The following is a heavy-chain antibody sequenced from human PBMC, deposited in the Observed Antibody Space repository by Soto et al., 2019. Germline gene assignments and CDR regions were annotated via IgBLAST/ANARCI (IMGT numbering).Heavy chain of an antibody. CDR1: GYTFTGYY. Sequence: ASVKVSCKASGYTFTGYYMHWVRQAPGQGLEWMGWINPNSGGTNYAQKFQGWVTMTRDTSISTAYMELSRLRSDDTAVYYCARGSDSSGYYYVDAFDSWGQGTMVTVSS. CDR2: INPNSGGT. V-gene: IGHV1-2*04. CDR3: ARGSDSSGYYYVDAFDS. J-gene: IGHJ3*02. D-gene: IGHD3-22*01.